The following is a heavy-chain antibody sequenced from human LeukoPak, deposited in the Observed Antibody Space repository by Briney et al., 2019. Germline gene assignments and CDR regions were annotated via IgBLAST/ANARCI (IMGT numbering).Heavy chain of an antibody. CDR2: INPNSGGT. CDR3: ARDLYYDSSGYEGAFDI. J-gene: IGHJ3*02. Sequence: ASVKVSCKASGYTFTGYYMHWVRQAPGQGLEWMGWINPNSGGTNYAQKFQGRVTMTRDTSISTAYMELSRLRSDDTAVYYCARDLYYDSSGYEGAFDIWGQGAMVTVSS. D-gene: IGHD3-22*01. V-gene: IGHV1-2*02. CDR1: GYTFTGYY.